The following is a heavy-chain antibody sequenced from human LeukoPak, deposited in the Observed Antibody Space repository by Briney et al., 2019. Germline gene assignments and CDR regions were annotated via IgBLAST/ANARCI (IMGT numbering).Heavy chain of an antibody. Sequence: GGSLRLSCAASGFTFSSYAMSWVRQAPGKGLEWVSAISGSGGSTYYADSVKGRFTISRDNSKNTLDLRMDSLRAEDTAVYFCAKGVYGGNFVDAFDIWGQGTMVTVSS. V-gene: IGHV3-23*01. CDR2: ISGSGGST. D-gene: IGHD4/OR15-4a*01. CDR1: GFTFSSYA. CDR3: AKGVYGGNFVDAFDI. J-gene: IGHJ3*02.